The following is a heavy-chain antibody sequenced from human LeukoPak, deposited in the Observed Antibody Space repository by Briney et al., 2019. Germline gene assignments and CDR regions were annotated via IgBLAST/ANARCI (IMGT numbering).Heavy chain of an antibody. Sequence: GGSLRLSCAASGFTFSSYGMHWVRQAPGKGLEWVAVISYDGSNKYYADSVKGRFTISRDNSKNTLYLQMNSLRAEDTAVYYCARDSCLIKTCLDYWGQGTLVTVSS. CDR1: GFTFSSYG. J-gene: IGHJ4*02. CDR2: ISYDGSNK. D-gene: IGHD3-10*01. V-gene: IGHV3-30*03. CDR3: ARDSCLIKTCLDY.